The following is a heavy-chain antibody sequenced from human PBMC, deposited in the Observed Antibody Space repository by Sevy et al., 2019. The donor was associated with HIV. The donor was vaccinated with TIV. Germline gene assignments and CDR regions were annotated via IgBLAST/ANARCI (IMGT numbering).Heavy chain of an antibody. D-gene: IGHD4-17*01. Sequence: SETLSLTCTVSGGSISSYYWSWIRQPPGKGLEWIGYIYYSGSTNYNPSLKSRVTISVDTSKNQFSLKLSSVTAADTAVYYCARIPTFYGGPETGYFDYWGQGTLVTVSS. CDR2: IYYSGST. CDR3: ARIPTFYGGPETGYFDY. CDR1: GGSISSYY. V-gene: IGHV4-59*08. J-gene: IGHJ4*02.